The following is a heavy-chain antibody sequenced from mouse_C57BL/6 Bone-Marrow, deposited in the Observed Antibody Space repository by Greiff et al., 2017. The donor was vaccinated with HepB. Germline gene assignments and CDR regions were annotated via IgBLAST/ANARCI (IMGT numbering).Heavy chain of an antibody. J-gene: IGHJ2*01. Sequence: LQESGPELVKPGASVKLSCKASGYTFTSYDINWVKQRPGQGLEWIGWIYPRDGSTKYNEKFKGKATLTVDTSSSTAYMELHSLTSEDSAVYFCARGGITTVVATDYWGQGTTLTVSS. D-gene: IGHD1-1*01. CDR1: GYTFTSYD. V-gene: IGHV1-85*01. CDR3: ARGGITTVVATDY. CDR2: IYPRDGST.